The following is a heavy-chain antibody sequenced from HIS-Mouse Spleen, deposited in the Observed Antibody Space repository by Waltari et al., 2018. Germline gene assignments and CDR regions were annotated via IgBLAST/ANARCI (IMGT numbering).Heavy chain of an antibody. Sequence: QVQLVESGGGVVQPGRSLRLSCAASGFTFSSYAMHWVRQAPGKWLEWVAVISYDGSNKYYADSVKGRFTISRDNSKNTLYLQMNSLRAEDTAVYYCARVNGIAVAGTDAFDIWGQGTMVTVSS. J-gene: IGHJ3*02. V-gene: IGHV3-30-3*01. D-gene: IGHD6-19*01. CDR2: ISYDGSNK. CDR3: ARVNGIAVAGTDAFDI. CDR1: GFTFSSYA.